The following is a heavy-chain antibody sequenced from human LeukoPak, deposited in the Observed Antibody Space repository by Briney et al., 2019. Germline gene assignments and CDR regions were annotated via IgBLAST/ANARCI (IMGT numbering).Heavy chain of an antibody. CDR3: TTLSSIWTYYFDY. D-gene: IGHD3-3*02. CDR2: IKSKTDGGTT. J-gene: IGHJ4*02. Sequence: GSLRLSCAASGFTFSNAWMNWVRQAPGKGLEWVGRIKSKTDGGTTDYAAPVKGRFTISRDDSKNTLYLQMNSLKTEDTAVYYCTTLSSIWTYYFDYWGQGTLVTVSS. CDR1: GFTFSNAW. V-gene: IGHV3-15*07.